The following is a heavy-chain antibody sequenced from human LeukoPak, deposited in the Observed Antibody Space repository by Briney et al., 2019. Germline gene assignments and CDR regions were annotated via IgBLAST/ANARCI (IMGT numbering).Heavy chain of an antibody. J-gene: IGHJ3*02. CDR1: GFIVDDYA. D-gene: IGHD6-19*01. Sequence: GGSLRLSCAASGFIVDDYAMYWVRQAPEKGLEWVSLISGDGGSTYYADSVKGRFTISRDNSKNSLFLQMNSLRTEDTALYYCAKDILSEQWHDAFDIWGQGTMVTVSS. CDR3: AKDILSEQWHDAFDI. V-gene: IGHV3-43*02. CDR2: ISGDGGST.